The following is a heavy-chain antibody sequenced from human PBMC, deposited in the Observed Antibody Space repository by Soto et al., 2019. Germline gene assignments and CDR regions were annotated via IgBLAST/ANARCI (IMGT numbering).Heavy chain of an antibody. J-gene: IGHJ3*02. CDR3: ARGIPAATDYGDYVAAGDAFDI. D-gene: IGHD4-17*01. CDR2: ISSNGGST. V-gene: IGHV3-64*01. Sequence: GGSLRLSCAASGFTFSSYAMHWVRQAPGKGLEYVSAISSNGGSTYYANSVKGRFTISRDNSKNTLYLQMGSLRAEDMAVYYCARGIPAATDYGDYVAAGDAFDIWGQGTMVTVSS. CDR1: GFTFSSYA.